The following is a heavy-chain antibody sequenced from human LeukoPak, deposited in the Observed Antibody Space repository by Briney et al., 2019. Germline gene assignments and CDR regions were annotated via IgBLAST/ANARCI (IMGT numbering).Heavy chain of an antibody. D-gene: IGHD3-10*01. CDR1: GLTFSNYG. CDR2: IRYDGSNK. CDR3: AKDQFGELSTLGAFDI. V-gene: IGHV3-30*02. J-gene: IGHJ3*02. Sequence: GGSLRLSCAASGLTFSNYGMHWVRQAPGKGLEWVAFIRYDGSNKYYADSVKGRFTISRDNSKNTLFLQMNSLRAEDTAVFYCAKDQFGELSTLGAFDIWGQGTMVTVSS.